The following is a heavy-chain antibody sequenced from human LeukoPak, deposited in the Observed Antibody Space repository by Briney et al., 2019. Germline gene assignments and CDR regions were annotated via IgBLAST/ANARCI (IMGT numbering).Heavy chain of an antibody. J-gene: IGHJ4*02. CDR3: ARQAYSYGFDY. Sequence: SETLSLTCTVSGGSISSYYWSWIRQPPGKGLEWIGYIYYSGSTNYNPSLKSRVTISVDTSKNQFSLKLSSVTAADTAVYYCARQAYSYGFDYWGQGTLVTVSS. CDR2: IYYSGST. CDR1: GGSISSYY. D-gene: IGHD5-18*01. V-gene: IGHV4-59*01.